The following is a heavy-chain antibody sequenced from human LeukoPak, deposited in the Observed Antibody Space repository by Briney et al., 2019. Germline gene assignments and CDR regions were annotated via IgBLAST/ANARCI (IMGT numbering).Heavy chain of an antibody. D-gene: IGHD1-1*01. V-gene: IGHV4-39*01. CDR1: GGSFSGYY. CDR2: IYYSGST. J-gene: IGHJ5*02. CDR3: ARTPVKLERRISNWFDP. Sequence: SETLSLTCAVYGGSFSGYYWGWIRQPPGKGLEWIGSIYYSGSTYYNPSLKSRVTISVDTSKNQFSLKLSSVTAADTAVYYCARTPVKLERRISNWFDPWGQGTLVTVSS.